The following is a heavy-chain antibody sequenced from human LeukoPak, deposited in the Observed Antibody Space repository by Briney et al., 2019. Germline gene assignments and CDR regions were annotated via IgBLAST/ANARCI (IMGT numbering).Heavy chain of an antibody. V-gene: IGHV5-10-1*01. J-gene: IGHJ4*02. CDR3: ARHDQIAAAGTPFDH. CDR1: GYSVTNYW. D-gene: IGHD6-13*01. CDR2: IDPSDSYT. Sequence: GESLKISCKGSGYSVTNYWITWVRQMPGKGLEWMGRIDPSDSYTNYSPSFQGHVTISADKSVSTAYLQWGSLKASGTAMYYCARHDQIAAAGTPFDHWGQGTLVTVSS.